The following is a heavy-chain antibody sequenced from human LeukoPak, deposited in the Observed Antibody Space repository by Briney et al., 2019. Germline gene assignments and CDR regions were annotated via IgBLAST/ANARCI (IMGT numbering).Heavy chain of an antibody. V-gene: IGHV4-59*08. Sequence: SETLSLTCTVAGGSMRSYYWSWIRQPPGKGLELIGYIYYSGSTNYNPSFKSRVSISVDMSKNQFSLKLSSVTAADTAVYYCARHNVDAYSSGWYYFDYWGQGTLVTVSS. CDR3: ARHNVDAYSSGWYYFDY. J-gene: IGHJ4*02. CDR2: IYYSGST. CDR1: GGSMRSYY. D-gene: IGHD6-19*01.